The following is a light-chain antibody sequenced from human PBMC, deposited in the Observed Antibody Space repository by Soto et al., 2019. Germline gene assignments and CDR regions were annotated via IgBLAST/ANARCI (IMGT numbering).Light chain of an antibody. CDR3: LQATPWPWT. CDR2: KVS. J-gene: IGKJ1*01. CDR1: QSLVSSDGNTF. Sequence: DVVMTQSPLSLPVTLGQPASISCRSSQSLVSSDGNTFLIWFQQRPGQSPRRLIYKVSNRDSGVPDRLSGSGSGIDFTLEISRVEAEDVGVYYCLQATPWPWTFGQGTKVEIK. V-gene: IGKV2-30*01.